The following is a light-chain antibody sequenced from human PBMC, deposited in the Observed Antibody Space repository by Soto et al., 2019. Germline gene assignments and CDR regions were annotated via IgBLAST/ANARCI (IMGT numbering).Light chain of an antibody. V-gene: IGKV3-11*01. CDR1: QSVGNN. Sequence: EIVLTQSPATLSLSPGERATLSCRASQSVGNNLAWYQQKPGQAPGLLIYEASTRATGLPARFSGSGSGTDFTLTISSLEPEDVAVYYCQQHANWPLTFGGGTKV. CDR2: EAS. J-gene: IGKJ4*01. CDR3: QQHANWPLT.